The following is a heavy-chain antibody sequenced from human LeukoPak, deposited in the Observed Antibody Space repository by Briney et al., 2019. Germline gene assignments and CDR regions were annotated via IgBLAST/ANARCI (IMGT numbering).Heavy chain of an antibody. Sequence: PGGSLRLSCAASGFTFSSYGMHWVRQAPGKGLEWVAVVSYDGSNKYYADSVKGRFTISRDNSKSTLYLQMNSLRAEDTAVYYCAKDLKYGEDIVVVPAASSFDYWGQGTLVTVSS. J-gene: IGHJ4*02. D-gene: IGHD2-2*01. CDR2: VSYDGSNK. V-gene: IGHV3-30*18. CDR1: GFTFSSYG. CDR3: AKDLKYGEDIVVVPAASSFDY.